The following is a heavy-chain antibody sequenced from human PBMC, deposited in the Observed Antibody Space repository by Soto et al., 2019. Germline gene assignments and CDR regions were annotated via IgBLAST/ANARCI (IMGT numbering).Heavy chain of an antibody. V-gene: IGHV3-30*18. CDR2: ISYDGSNK. J-gene: IGHJ4*02. CDR1: GFTFSSYG. CDR3: AKETYSGHLDY. Sequence: QVQLVESGGGVVQPGRSLRLSCAASGFTFSSYGMHWVRQAPGKGLEWVAVISYDGSNKYYADSVKGRFTISRDNSKNTLYLQMNSLRAEDTAVYYCAKETYSGHLDYWGQGTLVTVSS. D-gene: IGHD2-15*01.